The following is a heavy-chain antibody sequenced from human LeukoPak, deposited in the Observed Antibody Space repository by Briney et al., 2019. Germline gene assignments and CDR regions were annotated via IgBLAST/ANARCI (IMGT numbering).Heavy chain of an antibody. V-gene: IGHV1-8*03. D-gene: IGHD3-10*01. Sequence: ASVKVSCKASGYTFTSYDIDWVRQATGQGLEWMGWMNPNSGNTGYAQKFQGRVTTTRNTSISTAYMELSSLRSEDTAVYYCARGHDNMVRGVVVYYMDVWGKGTTVTVSS. J-gene: IGHJ6*03. CDR1: GYTFTSYD. CDR3: ARGHDNMVRGVVVYYMDV. CDR2: MNPNSGNT.